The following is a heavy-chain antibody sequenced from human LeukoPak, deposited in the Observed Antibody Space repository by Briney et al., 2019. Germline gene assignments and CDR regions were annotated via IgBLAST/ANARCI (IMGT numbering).Heavy chain of an antibody. V-gene: IGHV4-59*01. J-gene: IGHJ4*02. CDR1: GASISSYY. CDR2: IYYSGST. CDR3: AREVRYSSGWYAYFDY. D-gene: IGHD6-19*01. Sequence: SETLSLTCTVSGASISSYYWSWIRQPPGKGLEWVGYIYYSGSTNYNPSLKSRVTISVDTSKNQFSLKLSSVTAADTAVYYCAREVRYSSGWYAYFDYWGQGTLVTVSS.